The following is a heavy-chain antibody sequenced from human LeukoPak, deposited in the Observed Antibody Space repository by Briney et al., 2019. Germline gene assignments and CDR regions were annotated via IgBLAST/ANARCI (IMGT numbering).Heavy chain of an antibody. CDR1: GYTFTGYY. CDR3: ASDPRGYSYGYASYFQH. D-gene: IGHD5-18*01. Sequence: ASVKVSCKASGYTFTGYYMHWVRQAPGQGLEWMGWINPNSGGTNYAQKFQGRVTMTRDTSISTAYMELSRLRSDDTAVYYCASDPRGYSYGYASYFQHWGQGTLVTVSS. V-gene: IGHV1-2*02. J-gene: IGHJ1*01. CDR2: INPNSGGT.